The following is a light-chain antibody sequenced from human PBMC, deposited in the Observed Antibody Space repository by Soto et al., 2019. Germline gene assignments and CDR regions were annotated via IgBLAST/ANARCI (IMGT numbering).Light chain of an antibody. V-gene: IGLV2-23*01. CDR3: CSYVAVTTYV. J-gene: IGLJ1*01. CDR2: ERI. CDR1: SSTVGGFNV. Sequence: QSVLTQPASVSGSPGQSITISCTGTSSTVGGFNVVSWYQQHPGKAPKVIIYERIKRPSGVSNRFSGSNSGSTASLTISGLQAEDEAEYYCCSYVAVTTYVFGNGTKLTV.